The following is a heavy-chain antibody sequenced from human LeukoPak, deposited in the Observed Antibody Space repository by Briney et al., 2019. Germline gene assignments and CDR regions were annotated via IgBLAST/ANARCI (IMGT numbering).Heavy chain of an antibody. D-gene: IGHD3-10*01. CDR1: GGSISTGSYY. J-gene: IGHJ4*02. V-gene: IGHV4-61*02. Sequence: PSETLSLTCTVSGGSISTGSYYWSWIRQPAGKGLEWIGRIYTSGTTTYNPSLKSRVTMSVDTSKNQFSLKLSSVTAADTAVYYCARDSGTTGAVKLGTWGEKALVTVSS. CDR3: ARDSGTTGAVKLGT. CDR2: IYTSGTT.